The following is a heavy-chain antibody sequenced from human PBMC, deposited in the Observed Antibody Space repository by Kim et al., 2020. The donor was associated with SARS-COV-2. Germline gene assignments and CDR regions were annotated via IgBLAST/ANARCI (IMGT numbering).Heavy chain of an antibody. V-gene: IGHV4-34*01. Sequence: SLKSRVTISVDTSKNQFSLKLSSVTAADTAVYYCARGRQQLVPSYNWFDPWGQGTLVTVSS. D-gene: IGHD6-13*01. J-gene: IGHJ5*02. CDR3: ARGRQQLVPSYNWFDP.